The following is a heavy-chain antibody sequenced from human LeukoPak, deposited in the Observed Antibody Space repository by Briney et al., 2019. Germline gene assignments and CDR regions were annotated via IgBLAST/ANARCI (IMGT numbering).Heavy chain of an antibody. V-gene: IGHV4-59*01. CDR2: IYYSGST. D-gene: IGHD1-7*01. CDR1: GGSISSYY. J-gene: IGHJ6*03. CDR3: AVWAELTHYYYYYMDV. Sequence: SETLSLTCTVSGGSISSYYWSWIRQPPGKGLEWIGYIYYSGSTNYNPSLKSRVTISVDTSKNQFSLKLSSVTAADTAVYYCAVWAELTHYYYYYMDVWGKGTTVTVSS.